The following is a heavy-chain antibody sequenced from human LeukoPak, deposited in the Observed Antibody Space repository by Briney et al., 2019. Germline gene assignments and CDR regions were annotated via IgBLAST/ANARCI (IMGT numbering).Heavy chain of an antibody. CDR3: AKGTSISSHPPCDY. D-gene: IGHD6-13*01. V-gene: IGHV3-20*04. CDR1: GFTFDDYG. J-gene: IGHJ4*02. Sequence: QSGGSLRLSCAASGFTFDDYGMSWVRQAPGRGLEWVSGINWNGGSTGYADSVKGRFTISRDNSKNTLYLQMNSLRTEDTAVYYCAKGTSISSHPPCDYWGQGTLVTVSS. CDR2: INWNGGST.